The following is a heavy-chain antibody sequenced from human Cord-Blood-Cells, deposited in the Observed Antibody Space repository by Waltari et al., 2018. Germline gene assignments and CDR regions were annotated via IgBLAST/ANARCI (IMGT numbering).Heavy chain of an antibody. J-gene: IGHJ4*02. V-gene: IGHV4-34*01. CDR3: ARRGLTTHIVVVTAIDY. CDR2: INHSGST. D-gene: IGHD2-21*02. Sequence: QVQLQQWGAGLLKPSETLSLTCAVYGGSFSGYYWSCIRQPPGKGLEWIGEINHSGSTNYNPSLKSRVTISVDTSKNQFSLKLSSVTAADTAVYYCARRGLTTHIVVVTAIDYWGQGTLVTVSS. CDR1: GGSFSGYY.